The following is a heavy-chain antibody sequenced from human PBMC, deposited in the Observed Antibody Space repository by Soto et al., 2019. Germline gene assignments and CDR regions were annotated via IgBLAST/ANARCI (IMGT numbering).Heavy chain of an antibody. D-gene: IGHD3-22*01. CDR1: GFSLSTSGVG. Sequence: QITLKESGPTLVKPTQTLTLTCTFSGFSLSTSGVGVGWIRQPPGNALEWLALIYWDDDKRYSPSPKSRLTITKDTSKNQVVLTMTNMDPVDTATYYCAHSDRSYYDSSGYQEYWGQGTLVTVAS. J-gene: IGHJ4*02. CDR2: IYWDDDK. V-gene: IGHV2-5*02. CDR3: AHSDRSYYDSSGYQEY.